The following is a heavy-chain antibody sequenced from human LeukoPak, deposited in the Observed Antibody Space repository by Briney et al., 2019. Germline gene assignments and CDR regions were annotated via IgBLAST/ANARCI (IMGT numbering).Heavy chain of an antibody. CDR2: IIPIFGTA. V-gene: IGHV1-69*05. D-gene: IGHD3-16*01. CDR3: ARAVARGGGVCLCEFGDEVGFDP. Sequence: ASVKVSCKASGGTFSSYAISWVRQAPGQGLEWMGGIIPIFGTANYAHKFQGRVTITTDESTSTASMELSSLRSEDTAVYYCARAVARGGGVCLCEFGDEVGFDPWGQGTLVTVSS. J-gene: IGHJ5*02. CDR1: GGTFSSYA.